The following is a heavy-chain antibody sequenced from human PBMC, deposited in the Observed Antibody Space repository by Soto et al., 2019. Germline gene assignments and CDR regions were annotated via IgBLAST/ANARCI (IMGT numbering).Heavy chain of an antibody. CDR3: AYTAMVPYYFDY. J-gene: IGHJ4*02. CDR2: IYYSGST. D-gene: IGHD5-18*01. Sequence: SETLSLTCTVSGGSISSYYWSWIRQPPGKGLEWIGYIYYSGSTNYNPSLKSRVTISVDTSKNQFSLKLSSVTAADTAVYYCAYTAMVPYYFDYWDQGTLVTVSS. CDR1: GGSISSYY. V-gene: IGHV4-59*01.